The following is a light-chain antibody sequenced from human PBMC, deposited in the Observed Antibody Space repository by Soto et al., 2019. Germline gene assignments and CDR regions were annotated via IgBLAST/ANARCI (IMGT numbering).Light chain of an antibody. CDR3: QQCYMGWT. V-gene: IGKV1-5*01. Sequence: DIQMTQSPSPLSASVGDRVTITCRASQSIGRFLAWYHHQPGKAPKLLIYDASTLESGVPSRFSGTGSGTEFTFSITSLQPEDFGTYYCQQCYMGWTFGQGTKVDIK. J-gene: IGKJ1*01. CDR2: DAS. CDR1: QSIGRF.